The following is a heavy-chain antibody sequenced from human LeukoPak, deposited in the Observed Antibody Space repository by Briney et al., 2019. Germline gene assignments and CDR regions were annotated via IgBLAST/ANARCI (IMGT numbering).Heavy chain of an antibody. CDR3: ARDRYYGSGSQPSDY. Sequence: ASVKVSCKASGYTFTGYYMHWVRQAPGQGLEWMGWINPNSGGTNYAQKFQGRVTMTRDTSISTAYMELSRLRSDDTAVYYCARDRYYGSGSQPSDYWGQGTLVTVSS. V-gene: IGHV1-2*02. CDR2: INPNSGGT. D-gene: IGHD3-10*01. J-gene: IGHJ4*02. CDR1: GYTFTGYY.